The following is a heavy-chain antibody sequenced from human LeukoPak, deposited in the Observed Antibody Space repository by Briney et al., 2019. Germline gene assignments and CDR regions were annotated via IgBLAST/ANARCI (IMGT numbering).Heavy chain of an antibody. V-gene: IGHV3-15*01. D-gene: IGHD1-26*01. J-gene: IGHJ4*02. CDR1: GFSFIPAW. CDR2: IKSKGSGETT. CDR3: TWSGSYYFRFDH. Sequence: GGSLRLSCAASGFSFIPAWMDWVRQAPGKGLEWVGQIKSKGSGETTDYAAPVKGRFTISRDDSKNTLYLQMNSLQTEDTAVYHCTWSGSYYFRFDHWGQGTLVTVSS.